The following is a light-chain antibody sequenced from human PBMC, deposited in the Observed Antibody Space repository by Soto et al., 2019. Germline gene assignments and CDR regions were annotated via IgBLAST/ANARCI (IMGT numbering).Light chain of an antibody. CDR1: QSVTSNY. Sequence: EIVLTQSPDTLSLSPGERAILSCRASQSVTSNYLAWYRQRPGQAPSLLIYGASSRATGIPDRFSGSGSGYEFTLTISGLEPEDFAVYYCQQYGNSPRTFGQGTRVEI. V-gene: IGKV3-20*01. J-gene: IGKJ1*01. CDR2: GAS. CDR3: QQYGNSPRT.